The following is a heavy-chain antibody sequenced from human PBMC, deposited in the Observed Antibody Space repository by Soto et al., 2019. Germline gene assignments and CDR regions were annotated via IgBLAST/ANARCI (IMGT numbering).Heavy chain of an antibody. J-gene: IGHJ4*02. CDR3: XXXXXXGSXDY. CDR2: IDXVXSQX. Sequence: EVQLVESGGGLVQPGGSLRLSCEVSGLSFSSSWMSWVRQXPXKGLEWVADIDXVXSQXVYXASVXXRFTVXRXNAXXXXXXXXXXXXXXXXXXXXXXXXXXXGSXDYWGLGTLVTVSS. CDR1: GLSFSSSW. V-gene: IGHV3-7*01.